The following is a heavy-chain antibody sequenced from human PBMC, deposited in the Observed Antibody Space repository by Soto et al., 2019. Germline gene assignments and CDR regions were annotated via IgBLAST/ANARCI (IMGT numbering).Heavy chain of an antibody. Sequence: GGSLRLSCAASGFTFSSYAMSWVRQAPGKGLEWVSAISGSGGSTYYADSVKGRFTISRDNDKNTLYLQINSLTAGDTAVYYCAKGGTTTNIILDSWGPGTPVTVSS. CDR1: GFTFSSYA. J-gene: IGHJ4*02. D-gene: IGHD1-1*01. CDR3: AKGGTTTNIILDS. CDR2: ISGSGGST. V-gene: IGHV3-23*01.